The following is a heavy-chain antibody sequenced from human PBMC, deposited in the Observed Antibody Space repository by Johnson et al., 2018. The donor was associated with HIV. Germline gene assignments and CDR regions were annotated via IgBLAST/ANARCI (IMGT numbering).Heavy chain of an antibody. CDR2: ISSGGDT. D-gene: IGHD3-9*01. V-gene: IGHV3-66*01. CDR3: ARDGPLGGERLTIFGLVIPNLDAFDI. Sequence: VQLVESGGVVVQPGGSLRLSCAASGFSVSSNYMSWVRQAPGKGLEWVSVISSGGDTYYADSVRGRFTISRDNSKNTLYLQMNSLRAEDTAVYYCARDGPLGGERLTIFGLVIPNLDAFDIWGQGTMVTVSS. J-gene: IGHJ3*02. CDR1: GFSVSSNY.